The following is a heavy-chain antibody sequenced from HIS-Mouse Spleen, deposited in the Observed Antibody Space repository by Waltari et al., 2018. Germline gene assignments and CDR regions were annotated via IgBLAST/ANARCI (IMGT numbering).Heavy chain of an antibody. Sequence: QLQLQESGPGLVKPSETLSLTCTVSGGSISSSSYYWGWIRQPPGKGLEWIGSIYYSGSTNSNPSLKSRVTISVDTSKNQFSLKLSSVTAADTAVYYCASRYSSSSQFGYWGQGTLVTVSS. D-gene: IGHD6-6*01. V-gene: IGHV4-39*07. CDR2: IYYSGST. CDR1: GGSISSSSYY. J-gene: IGHJ4*02. CDR3: ASRYSSSSQFGY.